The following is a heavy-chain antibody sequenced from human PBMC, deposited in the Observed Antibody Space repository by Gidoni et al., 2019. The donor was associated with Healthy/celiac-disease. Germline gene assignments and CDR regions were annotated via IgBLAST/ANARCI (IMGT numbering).Heavy chain of an antibody. D-gene: IGHD4-17*01. J-gene: IGHJ6*02. CDR3: ANGGDYSELEYYGMDV. CDR1: GFTFSSYG. V-gene: IGHV3-30*18. CDR2: ISYDGSNK. Sequence: QVQLVESGGGVVQPGRSLRLSCAASGFTFSSYGMLWVRQAPGKGLEWVAVISYDGSNKYYADSVKGRFTISRDNSKNTLYLQMNSLRAEDTAVYYCANGGDYSELEYYGMDVWGQGTTVTVSS.